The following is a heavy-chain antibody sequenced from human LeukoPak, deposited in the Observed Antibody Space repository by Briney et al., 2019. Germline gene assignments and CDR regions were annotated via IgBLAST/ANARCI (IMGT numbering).Heavy chain of an antibody. CDR3: AREAFDAFDI. CDR1: GFTFSSYD. Sequence: PGGSLRLSCAASGFTFSSYDMHWVRQAPGKGLEWVALIWYDGSNKNYADSVKGRFTISRDNSKNTLFLQMNSLRAEDTAVYYCAREAFDAFDILGQGTKVP. CDR2: IWYDGSNK. J-gene: IGHJ3*02. V-gene: IGHV3-33*01.